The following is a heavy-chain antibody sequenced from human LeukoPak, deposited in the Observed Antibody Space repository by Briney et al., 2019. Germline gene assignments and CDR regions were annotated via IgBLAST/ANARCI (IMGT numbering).Heavy chain of an antibody. D-gene: IGHD1-26*01. J-gene: IGHJ4*02. Sequence: KSSETLSLTCTVSGGSISSYYWSWIRQPPGKGLEWIGYIYYSGSTNYNPSLKSRVIISVDTSKNQFSLKLSSVTAADTAVYYCARGELFDYWGQGTLATVSS. V-gene: IGHV4-59*01. CDR2: IYYSGST. CDR3: ARGELFDY. CDR1: GGSISSYY.